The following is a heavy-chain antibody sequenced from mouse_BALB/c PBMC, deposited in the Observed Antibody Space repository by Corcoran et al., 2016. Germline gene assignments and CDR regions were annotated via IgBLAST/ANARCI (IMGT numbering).Heavy chain of an antibody. D-gene: IGHD1-2*01. V-gene: IGHV1-9*01. CDR2: ILPGSGST. Sequence: QVQLQQSGAELMKPGASVKISCKATGYTFSSYWIEWVKQRPGHGLEWIGEILPGSGSTKYNEKFKGKATFTADTSSNTAYMQLSSLTSVDSAVYYCARSDTTARFAYWGQGTLVTVSA. CDR3: ARSDTTARFAY. CDR1: GYTFSSYW. J-gene: IGHJ3*01.